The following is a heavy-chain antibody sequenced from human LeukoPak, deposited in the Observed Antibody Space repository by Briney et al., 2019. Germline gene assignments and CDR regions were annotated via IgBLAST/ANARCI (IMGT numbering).Heavy chain of an antibody. CDR1: GGSISSYF. CDR3: ARDGCGGNCYRSGWFDP. Sequence: SSETLSLTCTVSGGSISSYFWSWIRQPPGKGLEWIGYIYHSGAAYYNPSLQSRVTISVDRSKSQPSLNLTSVTAADTAVYYCARDGCGGNCYRSGWFDPWGQGTLVTVSS. J-gene: IGHJ5*02. V-gene: IGHV4-59*12. D-gene: IGHD2-21*02. CDR2: IYHSGAA.